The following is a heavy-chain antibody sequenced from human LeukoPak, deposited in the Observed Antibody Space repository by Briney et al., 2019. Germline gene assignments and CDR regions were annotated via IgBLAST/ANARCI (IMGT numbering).Heavy chain of an antibody. D-gene: IGHD2-15*01. CDR2: INHSGST. CDR1: GGSFSGYY. V-gene: IGHV4-34*01. Sequence: SETLSLTCAVYGGSFSGYYWSWIRQPPGKGLEWIGEINHSGSTNYNPSLKSRVTISVDTSKNQFSLKLSSVTVADTAVYYCARGELVVVVAAPSYYFDYWGQGTLVTVSS. J-gene: IGHJ4*02. CDR3: ARGELVVVVAAPSYYFDY.